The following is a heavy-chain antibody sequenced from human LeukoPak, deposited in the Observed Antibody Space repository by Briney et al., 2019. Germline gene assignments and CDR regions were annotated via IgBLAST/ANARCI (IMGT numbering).Heavy chain of an antibody. Sequence: GESLKISCKGSGYSFTSYWIGWVRQMPGKGLEWMGIIYPGDSDTRYSPSFQGQVTISADKSISTAYLQWSSLKASDTAMYYCVRTNVIPPYYFDYWGQGTLVTVSS. V-gene: IGHV5-51*01. CDR2: IYPGDSDT. CDR1: GYSFTSYW. D-gene: IGHD1-7*01. J-gene: IGHJ4*02. CDR3: VRTNVIPPYYFDY.